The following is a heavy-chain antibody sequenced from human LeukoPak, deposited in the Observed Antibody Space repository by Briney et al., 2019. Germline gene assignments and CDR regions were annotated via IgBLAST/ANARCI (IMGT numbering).Heavy chain of an antibody. D-gene: IGHD5-12*01. CDR3: ARDRGGSESPFDY. CDR1: GXSISSYY. CDR2: IYYSGST. Sequence: ASETLSLTCTVSGXSISSYYGSWIRQPPGKGLEWIGYIYYSGSTNYNPSLKSRVTISVDTSKNQFSLKLSSVTTADTAIYYCARDRGGSESPFDYWGQGTLVTVSS. V-gene: IGHV4-59*01. J-gene: IGHJ4*02.